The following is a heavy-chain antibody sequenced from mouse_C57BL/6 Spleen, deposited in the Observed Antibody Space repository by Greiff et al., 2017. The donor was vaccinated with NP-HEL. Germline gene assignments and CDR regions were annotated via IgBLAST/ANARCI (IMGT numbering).Heavy chain of an antibody. CDR1: GYSITSGYY. Sequence: EVQLQQSGPGLVKPSQSLSLTCSVTGYSITSGYYWNWIRQFPGNKLEWMGYISYDGSNNYNPSLKNRISITRDTSKNQFFLKLNSVTTEDTATYYCARPDGYSSYWYFDVWGTGTTVTVSS. J-gene: IGHJ1*03. V-gene: IGHV3-6*01. D-gene: IGHD2-3*01. CDR2: ISYDGSN. CDR3: ARPDGYSSYWYFDV.